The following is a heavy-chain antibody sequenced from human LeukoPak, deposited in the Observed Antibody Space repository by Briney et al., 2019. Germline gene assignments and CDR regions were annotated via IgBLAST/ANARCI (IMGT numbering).Heavy chain of an antibody. CDR1: GGSFSGYY. V-gene: IGHV4-34*01. J-gene: IGHJ4*02. Sequence: SETLSLTCAVYGGSFSGYYWSWIRQTPGKGLEWGGEINHSGSTNYHPSLKIRVTISVDPSNNQFSLKLSSVTAADTAVYYCARTPRAGYSYGYWVDYWGQGTLVTVSS. CDR3: ARTPRAGYSYGYWVDY. CDR2: INHSGST. D-gene: IGHD5-18*01.